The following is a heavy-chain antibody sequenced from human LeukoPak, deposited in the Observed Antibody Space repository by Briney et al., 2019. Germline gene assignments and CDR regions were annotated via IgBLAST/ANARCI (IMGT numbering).Heavy chain of an antibody. CDR1: GFTFSSYW. J-gene: IGHJ4*02. Sequence: PGGSLRLSCAASGFTFSSYWMSWVRQAPGKGLEWVANIKQDGSDRYYVDSAKGRFTISRDNGKNSLYLQMNSLRIDDTAVYFCARDVASWGGYTFAYWGQGTLVTVSS. V-gene: IGHV3-7*01. CDR3: ARDVASWGGYTFAY. CDR2: IKQDGSDR. D-gene: IGHD5-12*01.